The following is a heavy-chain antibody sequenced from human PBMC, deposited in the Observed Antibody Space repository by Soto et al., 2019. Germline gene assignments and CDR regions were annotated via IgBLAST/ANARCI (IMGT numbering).Heavy chain of an antibody. V-gene: IGHV1-69*04. CDR1: GGTFSSYT. CDR2: IIPILGIA. CDR3: ARDPHDYGDFADAFDI. J-gene: IGHJ3*02. D-gene: IGHD4-17*01. Sequence: ASVKVSCKASGGTFSSYTISWVRQAPGQGLEWMGRIIPILGIANYAQKFQGRVTITADKSTSTAYMELSSLRSEDTAVYYCARDPHDYGDFADAFDIWGQGTMVTVSS.